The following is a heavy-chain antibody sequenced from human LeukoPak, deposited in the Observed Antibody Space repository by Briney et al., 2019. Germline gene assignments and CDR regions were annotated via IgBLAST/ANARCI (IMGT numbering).Heavy chain of an antibody. CDR3: ASAGSNIVGDTGYFDY. D-gene: IGHD1-26*01. J-gene: IGHJ4*02. Sequence: GASVKVSCKASGYTFTSYDINWVRQATGQGLEWMGWMNPNSGNTSYAQKFQGRVTITRNTSISTAYMELSSLRSEDTAVYYCASAGSNIVGDTGYFDYWGQGTLVTVSS. CDR2: MNPNSGNT. CDR1: GYTFTSYD. V-gene: IGHV1-8*03.